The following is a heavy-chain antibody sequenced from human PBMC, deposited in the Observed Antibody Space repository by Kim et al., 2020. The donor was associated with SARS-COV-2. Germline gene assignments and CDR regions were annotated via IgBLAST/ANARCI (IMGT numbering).Heavy chain of an antibody. Sequence: GGSLRLSCAGSGFIFDDYVMHWVRQAPGKGLEWVSLISADGLGTYYADFVKGRFTISRDHSKNSLFLEMKSLKTEDSALYFCAKMPGAPESGNWYADIHYVIDVWGNGNAVTGSP. CDR3: AKMPGAPESGNWYADIHYVIDV. V-gene: IGHV3-43*02. D-gene: IGHD6-13*01. CDR2: ISADGLGT. CDR1: GFIFDDYV. J-gene: IGHJ6*04.